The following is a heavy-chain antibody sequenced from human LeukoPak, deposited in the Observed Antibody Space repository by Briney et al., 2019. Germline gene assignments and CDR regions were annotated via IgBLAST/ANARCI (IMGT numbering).Heavy chain of an antibody. CDR1: GFTVSSNY. J-gene: IGHJ4*02. CDR2: INHSGST. CDR3: ARDESRGYCTVFDY. Sequence: GSLRLSCAASGFTVSSNYMSWIRQPPGKGLEWIGEINHSGSTNYNPSLKSRVTISVDTSKNQFSLKLSSVTAADTAVYYCARDESRGYCTVFDYWGQGTLVTVSS. D-gene: IGHD2-8*02. V-gene: IGHV4-34*01.